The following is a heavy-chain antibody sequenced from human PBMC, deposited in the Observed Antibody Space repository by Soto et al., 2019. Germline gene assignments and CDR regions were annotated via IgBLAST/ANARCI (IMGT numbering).Heavy chain of an antibody. CDR2: ISGSGGST. CDR1: GFTFSIYA. CDR3: AKATRGGAATLIRDY. D-gene: IGHD6-13*01. V-gene: IGHV3-23*01. Sequence: GGSLRLSCAAAGFTFSIYAMSWVSQAPGKGLEWVSAISGSGGSTYYADSVKGRFTISRDNSKNTLYLQMNSLRADDTAVYYCAKATRGGAATLIRDYWGQGTLVTVSS. J-gene: IGHJ4*02.